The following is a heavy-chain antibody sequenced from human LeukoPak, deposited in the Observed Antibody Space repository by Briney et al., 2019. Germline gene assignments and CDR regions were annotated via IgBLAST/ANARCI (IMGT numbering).Heavy chain of an antibody. CDR2: INPNSGDT. CDR3: ARDLKGTTAYSAD. D-gene: IGHD4-11*01. Sequence: ASVKVSCKASGYIFTGYHIHWVRQAPGQGLEWMGWINPNSGDTNYAQNFQGRVTMTGDTPITTVYMELSSLRSDDTAVYYCARDLKGTTAYSADWGQGTLVTVSS. V-gene: IGHV1-2*02. CDR1: GYIFTGYH. J-gene: IGHJ4*02.